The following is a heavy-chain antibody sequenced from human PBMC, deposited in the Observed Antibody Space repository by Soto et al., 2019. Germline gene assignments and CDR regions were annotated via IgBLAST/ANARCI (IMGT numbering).Heavy chain of an antibody. D-gene: IGHD1-1*01. CDR3: LKDRPSPWTANWVDP. V-gene: IGHV3-23*01. J-gene: IGHJ5*02. CDR1: GFNFNTFA. Sequence: GGSLRLSCAASGFNFNTFAMSWIRQATGKGLEWVSHISSSGGSRDYADSVRGRFTISRDNSKNILFLQMNSLRVDDTAIYYCLKDRPSPWTANWVDPWDKQTRGTVSS. CDR2: ISSSGGSR.